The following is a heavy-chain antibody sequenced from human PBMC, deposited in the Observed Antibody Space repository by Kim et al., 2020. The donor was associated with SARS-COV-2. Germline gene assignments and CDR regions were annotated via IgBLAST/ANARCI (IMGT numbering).Heavy chain of an antibody. CDR3: AKELINNWSFAS. V-gene: IGHV3-30*02. Sequence: GGSLRLSCSASGFTFSSHVMRWVRQAPGKGLEWVASLSPDGTHAYYTDSVKGRFTISRDNSKNTLFLQMNSLRTEDTALYYCAKELINNWSFASLGQGT. CDR1: GFTFSSHV. J-gene: IGHJ5*02. CDR2: LSPDGTHA.